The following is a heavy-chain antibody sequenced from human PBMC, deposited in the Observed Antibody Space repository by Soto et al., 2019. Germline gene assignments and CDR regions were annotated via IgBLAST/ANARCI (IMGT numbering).Heavy chain of an antibody. Sequence: QVQLVQSGAEVKKPGSSVKVSCKASGGTFSSYTISWVRQAPGQGLEWMGRIIPILGIANYAQKFQGRVTITADQSTSPAYMELSSLRSEDTAVYYCARHPGRGDSLPGWGQGTLVTVSS. CDR2: IIPILGIA. V-gene: IGHV1-69*02. D-gene: IGHD5-18*01. CDR3: ARHPGRGDSLPG. J-gene: IGHJ4*02. CDR1: GGTFSSYT.